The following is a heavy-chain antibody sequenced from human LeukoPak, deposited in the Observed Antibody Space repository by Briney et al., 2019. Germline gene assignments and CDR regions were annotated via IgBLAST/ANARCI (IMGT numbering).Heavy chain of an antibody. CDR1: GFTFSSYA. V-gene: IGHV3-23*01. D-gene: IGHD4-11*01. Sequence: PGGSLRLSCAASGFTFSSYAMSWVRQAPGKGLEWVSAISGSGGSTYYADSVKGRFTISRDNSKNTLYLQMNSLRAEDTAVYYCAKALNYYSNYGSVDYWGQGTLVTVSS. J-gene: IGHJ4*02. CDR3: AKALNYYSNYGSVDY. CDR2: ISGSGGST.